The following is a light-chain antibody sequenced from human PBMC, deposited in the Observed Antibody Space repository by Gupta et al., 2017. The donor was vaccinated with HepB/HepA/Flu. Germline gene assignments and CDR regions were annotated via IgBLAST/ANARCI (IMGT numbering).Light chain of an antibody. CDR1: QNVSSNY. J-gene: IGKJ1*01. CDR3: QHYCSSPRT. V-gene: IGKV3-20*01. CDR2: LAS. Sequence: IVFTHSPDTLSLSPGERATRSCRASQNVSSNYLAWYQQRPGQAPRLLIYLASNRATGIPDRFSGSGSGTDFTLTISRREPEDFAVYSCQHYCSSPRTFGQGTKVDIK.